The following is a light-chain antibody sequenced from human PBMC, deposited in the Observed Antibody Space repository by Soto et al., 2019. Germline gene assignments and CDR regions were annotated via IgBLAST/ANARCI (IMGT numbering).Light chain of an antibody. CDR1: QSVSSNY. Sequence: EVVLTQSPGTLSLSPGERATLSCRASQSVSSNYLAWYQQKPGQAPRLLIYGASTRATGIPDRFSGRGSGTDFILSISRLEPEDFAVYYCHQYGSSPLTFGGGTKVEIK. V-gene: IGKV3-20*01. J-gene: IGKJ4*01. CDR2: GAS. CDR3: HQYGSSPLT.